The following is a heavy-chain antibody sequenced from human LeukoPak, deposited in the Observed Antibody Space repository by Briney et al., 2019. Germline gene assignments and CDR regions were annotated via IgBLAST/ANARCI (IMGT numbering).Heavy chain of an antibody. CDR2: ISSSSSYI. CDR3: AKFKGHSGDSEYYFDY. J-gene: IGHJ4*02. V-gene: IGHV3-21*01. Sequence: PGGSLRLSCAASGFTFSSYSMNWVRQAPGKGLEWVSSISSSSSYIYYADSVRGRFTISRDNAKNSLYLQMNSLRAEDTAVYYCAKFKGHSGDSEYYFDYWGQGTLVTVSS. CDR1: GFTFSSYS. D-gene: IGHD1-26*01.